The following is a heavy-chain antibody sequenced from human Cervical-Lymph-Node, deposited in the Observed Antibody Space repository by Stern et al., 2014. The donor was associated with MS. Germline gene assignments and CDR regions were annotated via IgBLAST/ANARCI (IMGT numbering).Heavy chain of an antibody. Sequence: VQLVQSGAEVKNPGASVKVSCTASGYTFTNYDINWVRQATGLGLEWMGWMNPHSGNAGYAQKFQGRVTMTSNTSISTAYMELNSLRSEDTALYYCVRGALLEWLSPGEGMDVWGQGTTVTVSS. CDR2: MNPHSGNA. V-gene: IGHV1-8*01. CDR1: GYTFTNYD. J-gene: IGHJ6*02. CDR3: VRGALLEWLSPGEGMDV. D-gene: IGHD3-3*02.